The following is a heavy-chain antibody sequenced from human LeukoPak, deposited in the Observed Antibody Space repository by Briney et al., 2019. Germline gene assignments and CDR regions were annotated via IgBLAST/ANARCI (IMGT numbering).Heavy chain of an antibody. J-gene: IGHJ3*02. Sequence: AASVKDSCKASGYTFTGYYMHWVRQAPGQGLEWVGWINPNSGGTNYAQKFQGRVTMTRDTSISTAYMELSRLRSDDTAVYYCAREAGLLWFGELYPDDAFDIWGQGTMVTVSS. CDR2: INPNSGGT. CDR1: GYTFTGYY. CDR3: AREAGLLWFGELYPDDAFDI. V-gene: IGHV1-2*02. D-gene: IGHD3-10*01.